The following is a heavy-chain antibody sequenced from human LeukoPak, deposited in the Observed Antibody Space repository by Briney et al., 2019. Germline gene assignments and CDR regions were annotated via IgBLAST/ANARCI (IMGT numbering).Heavy chain of an antibody. Sequence: SLRLSCAASRFTFTSYAMSWVRRAPVTGTEYNPANSGSGASAYYTDSVKGRFTISRDNSKNTLYMQMNSLRAEDTDVYYCAKDGNWNYWRVVFLTGMDVWGQGTTVTVSS. CDR2: NSGSGASA. V-gene: IGHV3-23*01. CDR1: RFTFTSYA. D-gene: IGHD1-7*01. J-gene: IGHJ6*02. CDR3: AKDGNWNYWRVVFLTGMDV.